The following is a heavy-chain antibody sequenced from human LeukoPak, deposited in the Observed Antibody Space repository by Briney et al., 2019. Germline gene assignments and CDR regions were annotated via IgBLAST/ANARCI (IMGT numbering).Heavy chain of an antibody. CDR2: IRGGGDT. D-gene: IGHD1-1*01. CDR3: AKANWVSNADAVW. J-gene: IGHJ1*01. Sequence: GGSLRLSCAAVGFTFSTYARSWVRQSPARGLEWVSSIRGGGDTFYADSVKGRFTLSRDDSRNTVFLQLNNLRVEDTAIYYCAKANWVSNADAVWWGQGTVVTVSS. V-gene: IGHV3-23*01. CDR1: GFTFSTYA.